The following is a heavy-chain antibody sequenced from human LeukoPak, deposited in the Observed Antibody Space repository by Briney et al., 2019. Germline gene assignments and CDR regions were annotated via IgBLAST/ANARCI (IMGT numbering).Heavy chain of an antibody. V-gene: IGHV1-58*02. CDR3: AADHPSSVQR. J-gene: IGHJ1*01. CDR1: GFTFTSSA. CDR2: IVVGSGNT. Sequence: ASVKVSCKASGFTFTSSAMQWVRQARGQRLEWIGWIVVGSGNTNYAQKFQERVTITRDMSPSTAYMELSSLRSEDTAVYYCAADHPSSVQRWGQGTLVTVSS.